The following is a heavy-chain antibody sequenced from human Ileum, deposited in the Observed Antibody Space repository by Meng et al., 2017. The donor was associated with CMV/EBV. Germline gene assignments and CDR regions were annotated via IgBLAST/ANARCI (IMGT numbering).Heavy chain of an antibody. CDR2: INRSGRT. Sequence: SQTLSLTCAVYGGSFSDYYLSWIRQPPGKGLEWIGEINRSGRTNYSPSLKSRVTISLDTSNNQLSLKLSSVTAADTAMYYCASGVGVDPWGQGTRVTGSS. CDR3: ASGVGVDP. J-gene: IGHJ5*02. CDR1: GGSFSDYY. V-gene: IGHV4-34*01.